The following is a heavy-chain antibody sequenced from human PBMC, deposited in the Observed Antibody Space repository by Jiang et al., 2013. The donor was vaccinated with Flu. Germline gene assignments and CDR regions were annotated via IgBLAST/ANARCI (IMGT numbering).Heavy chain of an antibody. CDR3: ARLDPSYYAMDV. CDR2: IYYSGST. CDR1: GGSISSSSHY. J-gene: IGHJ6*02. V-gene: IGHV4-39*01. Sequence: GPGLVKPSETLSLTCTVSGGSISSSSHYWGWIRQPPGKGLEWIGSIYYSGSTYYNPSLKSRVTISVDTSKNQFSLKLSSLTAADTAVYYCARLDPSYYAMDVVGPRDHGHRLL.